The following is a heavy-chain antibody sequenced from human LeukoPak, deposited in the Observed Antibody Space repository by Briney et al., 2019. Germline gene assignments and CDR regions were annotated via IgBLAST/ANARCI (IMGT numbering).Heavy chain of an antibody. V-gene: IGHV3-23*01. CDR1: GFTFSSYG. J-gene: IGHJ4*02. CDR3: AKQYSYGFIDY. CDR2: ISGSGGST. D-gene: IGHD5-18*01. Sequence: GGSLRLSCAASGFTFSSYGMHWVRQAPGKGLEWVSAISGSGGSTYYADSVKGRFTISRDNSKNTLYLQMNSLRAEDTAVYYCAKQYSYGFIDYWGQGTLVTVSS.